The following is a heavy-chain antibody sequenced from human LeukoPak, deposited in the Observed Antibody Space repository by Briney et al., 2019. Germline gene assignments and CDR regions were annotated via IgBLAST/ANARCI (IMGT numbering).Heavy chain of an antibody. J-gene: IGHJ4*02. Sequence: ASVNVSCKASGYTSIRYAINWLRQVPGQGLEWMGWINMYTANPAYAQGFTERFVFSLDTSVSTAYLEISNLKAEDTAVYYCARHDNDDDFDYWGQGTLVTVSS. CDR2: INMYTANP. D-gene: IGHD3-16*01. CDR3: ARHDNDDDFDY. CDR1: GYTSIRYA. V-gene: IGHV7-4-1*02.